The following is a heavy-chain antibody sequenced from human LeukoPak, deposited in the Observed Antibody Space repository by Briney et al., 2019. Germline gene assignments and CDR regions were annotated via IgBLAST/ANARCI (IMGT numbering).Heavy chain of an antibody. CDR1: GGTFSSYA. CDR2: IIPIFGTA. D-gene: IGHD2-21*01. J-gene: IGHJ1*01. CDR3: ARVPHRNKKYCGGDCLPR. V-gene: IGHV1-69*05. Sequence: GSSVKVSCKASGGTFSSYAISWVRQAPGQGLEWMGGIIPIFGTANYAQKFQGRVTITTDESTSTAYMELSSLRSEDTAVYYCARVPHRNKKYCGGDCLPRWGQGTLVTVSS.